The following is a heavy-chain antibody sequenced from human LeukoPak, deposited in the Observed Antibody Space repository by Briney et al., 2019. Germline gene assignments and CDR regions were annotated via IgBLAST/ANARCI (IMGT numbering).Heavy chain of an antibody. CDR1: GVSISSYY. D-gene: IGHD3-10*01. CDR3: ARDRGSLVLSGLWFGEPYHSSD. Sequence: SETLSLTCTVSGVSISSYYWSWLRQPAGKGLEWIGRIYTSGSTNYNPSLKSRVTMSVDTSKNQFSLKLSSVTAADTAVYYCARDRGSLVLSGLWFGEPYHSSDWGKGTTVTVSS. J-gene: IGHJ6*04. V-gene: IGHV4-4*07. CDR2: IYTSGST.